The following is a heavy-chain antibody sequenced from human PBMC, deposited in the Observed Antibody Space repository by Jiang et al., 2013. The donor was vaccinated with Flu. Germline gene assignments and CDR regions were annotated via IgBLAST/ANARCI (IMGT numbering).Heavy chain of an antibody. J-gene: IGHJ4*02. CDR1: GRSISSGDYY. V-gene: IGHV4-30-4*01. CDR3: ASDNTGYLKLDS. Sequence: PGLVKPSQTLSPTCTVSGRSISSGDYYWSWFRQPPGKGLEWIGYIYYTGTTYYNPSLTNRATVSLDTSKNQFSLKLTSVTAADTAVYYCASDNTGYLKLDSWGQGTLVTVSS. CDR2: IYYTGTT. D-gene: IGHD3-9*01.